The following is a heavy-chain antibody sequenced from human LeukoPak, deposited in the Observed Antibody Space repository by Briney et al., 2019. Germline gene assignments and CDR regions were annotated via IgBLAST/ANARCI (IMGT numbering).Heavy chain of an antibody. CDR2: IYTSGST. Sequence: SSETLSLTCTVSGGSISSYYWSWIRQPAGKGLEWIGRIYTSGSTYYNPSLKSRVTISVDTSKNQFSLKLSSVTAADTAVYYCARPPRGYYDSSGYYSRTTDYWGQGTLVTVSS. V-gene: IGHV4-4*07. CDR3: ARPPRGYYDSSGYYSRTTDY. J-gene: IGHJ4*02. CDR1: GGSISSYY. D-gene: IGHD3-22*01.